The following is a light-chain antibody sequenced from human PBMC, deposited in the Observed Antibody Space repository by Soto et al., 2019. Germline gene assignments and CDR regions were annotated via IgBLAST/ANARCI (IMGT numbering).Light chain of an antibody. Sequence: QSVLTQPPSASGTPGQRVSISFSGSSSNIGSNNVNWYQQLPGTAPKLVIYSNIQRPSGVPDRFSGSKSGTSASLAISGLLSDDEADYYCAAWDDSLHVYVFGAGTKVTVL. CDR1: SSNIGSNN. J-gene: IGLJ1*01. CDR2: SNI. V-gene: IGLV1-44*01. CDR3: AAWDDSLHVYV.